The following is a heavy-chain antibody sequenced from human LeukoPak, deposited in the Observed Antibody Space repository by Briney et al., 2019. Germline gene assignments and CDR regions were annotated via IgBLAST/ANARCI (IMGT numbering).Heavy chain of an antibody. Sequence: GGSLRLSCAASGFTFGSYGMHWVRQAPGKGLEWVAVISYDGSNKYYADSVKGRFTISRDNSKNTLYLQMNSLRAEDTAVYYCAKDGWFGESPYYYYGMDVWGQGTTVTVSS. D-gene: IGHD3-10*01. V-gene: IGHV3-30*18. CDR1: GFTFGSYG. CDR3: AKDGWFGESPYYYYGMDV. J-gene: IGHJ6*02. CDR2: ISYDGSNK.